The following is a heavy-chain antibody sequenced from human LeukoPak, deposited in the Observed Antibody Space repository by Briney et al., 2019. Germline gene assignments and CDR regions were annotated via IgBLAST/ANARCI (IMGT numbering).Heavy chain of an antibody. CDR3: TKRARMGIAAAGDGFHI. CDR2: ISWDSAAI. D-gene: IGHD6-13*01. Sequence: GGSLRLSCAASGFRFDDYVMHWVRQAPGKGLEWVSGISWDSAAIGYADSVRGRFTLSRDNAKNSLFLQMSSLRVEDTALYYCTKRARMGIAAAGDGFHIWGQGTMVTVSS. V-gene: IGHV3-9*01. J-gene: IGHJ3*02. CDR1: GFRFDDYV.